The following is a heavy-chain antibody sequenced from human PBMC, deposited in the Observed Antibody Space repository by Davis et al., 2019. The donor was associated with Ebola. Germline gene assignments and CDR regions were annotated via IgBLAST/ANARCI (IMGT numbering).Heavy chain of an antibody. CDR1: GFTVSSNY. Sequence: GESLKISCAASGFTVSSNYMSWVRQAPGKGLEWVSVIYSGGSTYYADSVKGRFTISRDNSKNTLYLQMNSLRAEDTALYYCAKDILFAGAAGFDYWGQGTLVTVSS. CDR2: IYSGGST. D-gene: IGHD6-13*01. J-gene: IGHJ4*02. CDR3: AKDILFAGAAGFDY. V-gene: IGHV3-53*05.